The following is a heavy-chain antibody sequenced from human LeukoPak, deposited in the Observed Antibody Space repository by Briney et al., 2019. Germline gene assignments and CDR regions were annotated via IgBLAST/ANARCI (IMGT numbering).Heavy chain of an antibody. J-gene: IGHJ4*02. CDR1: GFTFSSYA. V-gene: IGHV3-30*04. CDR2: ISYDGSNK. CDR3: ARDRLKDIVVVVAATPDY. Sequence: GSLRLSCAASGFTFSSYAMHWVRQAPGKGLGWVAVISYDGSNKYYADSVKGRFTISRDNSKNTLYLQMNSLRAEDTAVYYCARDRLKDIVVVVAATPDYWGQGTLVTVSS. D-gene: IGHD2-15*01.